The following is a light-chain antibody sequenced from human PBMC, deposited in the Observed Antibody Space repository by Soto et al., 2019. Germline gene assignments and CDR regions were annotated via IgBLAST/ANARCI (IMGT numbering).Light chain of an antibody. CDR2: AAS. CDR1: QSISTY. CDR3: QQSSSTLAWT. V-gene: IGKV1-39*01. J-gene: IGKJ1*01. Sequence: DIQMTQSPSSLSASVGDRVTITCRASQSISTYLNWYQHKPGKAPNLLIYAASTLQSGVPSRFSGSGSGTDFTLTISSLQPEDFATYYCQQSSSTLAWTFDQGTKVEVK.